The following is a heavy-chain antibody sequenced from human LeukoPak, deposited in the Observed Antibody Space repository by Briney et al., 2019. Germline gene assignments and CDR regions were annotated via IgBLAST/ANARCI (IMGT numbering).Heavy chain of an antibody. CDR2: IYSGGST. J-gene: IGHJ3*02. D-gene: IGHD3-9*01. V-gene: IGHV3-66*01. Sequence: GGSLRLSCAASGFTFSSYWMSWVRQAPGKGLEWVSVIYSGGSTYYADSVKGRFTISRDNSKNTLYLQMNSLRAEDTAVYYCASPPRGDILTGYAFDIWGQGTMVTVSS. CDR3: ASPPRGDILTGYAFDI. CDR1: GFTFSSYW.